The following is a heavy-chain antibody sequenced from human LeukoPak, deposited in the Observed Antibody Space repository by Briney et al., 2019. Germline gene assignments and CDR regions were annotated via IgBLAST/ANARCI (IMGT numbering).Heavy chain of an antibody. J-gene: IGHJ3*02. CDR1: GFTVSSNY. Sequence: GALRLSCAASGFTVSSNYMSWVRQAPGKGLEWVSVIYSGGSTYYADSVKGRFTISRHNSKNTLYLQMNSLRAEDTAVYYCARHRNDYGDYDAFDIWGQGTMVTVSS. V-gene: IGHV3-53*04. D-gene: IGHD4-17*01. CDR3: ARHRNDYGDYDAFDI. CDR2: IYSGGST.